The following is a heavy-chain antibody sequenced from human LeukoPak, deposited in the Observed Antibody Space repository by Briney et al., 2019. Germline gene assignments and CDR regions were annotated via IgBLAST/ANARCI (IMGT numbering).Heavy chain of an antibody. CDR1: GYTFTSYG. V-gene: IGHV1-18*01. J-gene: IGHJ2*01. D-gene: IGHD2-2*01. CDR3: AREGSEDVVVPAAPHP. CDR2: ISAYNGNT. Sequence: ASVKVSCKASGYTFTSYGISWVRQAPGQGLEWMGWISAYNGNTNYAQKLQGRVTMTTDTSTSTAYMELRSLRSDDTAVYYCAREGSEDVVVPAAPHPWGRGTLVTVSS.